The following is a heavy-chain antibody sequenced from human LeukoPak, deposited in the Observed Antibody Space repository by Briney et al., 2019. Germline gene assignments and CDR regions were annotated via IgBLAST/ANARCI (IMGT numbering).Heavy chain of an antibody. CDR3: ATTSIAAAVPGCFDY. J-gene: IGHJ4*02. CDR1: GFTVSSNY. V-gene: IGHV3-11*04. Sequence: GGSLRLSCAASGFTVSSNYMSWVRQAPGKGLEWVSYISSSGKTIYYADSTKGRFTVSRDNAKNSLYLQMNSLRAGDTAVYYCATTSIAAAVPGCFDYWGQGTLVTVFS. D-gene: IGHD6-13*01. CDR2: ISSSGKTI.